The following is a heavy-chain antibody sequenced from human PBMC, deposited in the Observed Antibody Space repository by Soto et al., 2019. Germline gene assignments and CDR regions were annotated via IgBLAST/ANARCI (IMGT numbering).Heavy chain of an antibody. Sequence: QVQLVESGGGVVQPGRSLRLSCAASGFTFSSYAMHWVRQAPGKGPEWVAVISYDGSNKYYADSVKGRFTISRDNSKNTLYLQMNSLRAEDTAVYYCARRGCSSTSCYLGDYYGMDVWGQGTTVTVSS. V-gene: IGHV3-30-3*01. D-gene: IGHD2-2*01. CDR1: GFTFSSYA. CDR3: ARRGCSSTSCYLGDYYGMDV. J-gene: IGHJ6*02. CDR2: ISYDGSNK.